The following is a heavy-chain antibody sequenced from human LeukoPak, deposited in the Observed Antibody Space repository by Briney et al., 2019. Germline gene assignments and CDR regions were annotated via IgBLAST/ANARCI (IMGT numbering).Heavy chain of an antibody. CDR3: ANTDYFGSGSYYFNY. CDR1: GFTFDDYA. CDR2: ISWNSGKI. D-gene: IGHD3-10*01. J-gene: IGHJ4*02. V-gene: IGHV3-9*01. Sequence: GGSLRLSCAASGFTFDDYAIHWVRQAPGKGLEWVSGISWNSGKIDYADSVKGRFTTSRDDAKNSLYLQMNSLRAEDTALYYCANTDYFGSGSYYFNYWGQGTLVTVSS.